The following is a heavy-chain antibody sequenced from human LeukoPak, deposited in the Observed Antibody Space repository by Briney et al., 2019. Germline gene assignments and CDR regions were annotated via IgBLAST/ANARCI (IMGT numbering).Heavy chain of an antibody. V-gene: IGHV3-23*01. CDR2: ITGSGTSI. CDR3: AKDTKSDY. CDR1: GFTFSSYA. J-gene: IGHJ4*02. Sequence: PGGSLRLPCAASGFTFSSYAMTWVRQAPGKGLEWVSAITGSGTSIYYADSVKGRFTISRDNSDNTLYLQMNNLRAEDTAVYYCAKDTKSDYWGQGTLVTVSS. D-gene: IGHD2-8*01.